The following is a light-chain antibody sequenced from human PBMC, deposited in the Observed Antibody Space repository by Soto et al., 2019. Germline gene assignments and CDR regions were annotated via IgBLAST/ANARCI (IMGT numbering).Light chain of an antibody. CDR2: GAT. Sequence: IQLTQSPSSLSASVGERVTITCRASQGISSFLAWYQQEPGKAPKLLISGATTLQSGVPSRFSGSRSGTNITLTLSSLQPEDFATYYCQQFKSYVSFGQGKRLEIK. J-gene: IGKJ5*01. CDR1: QGISSF. V-gene: IGKV1-9*01. CDR3: QQFKSYVS.